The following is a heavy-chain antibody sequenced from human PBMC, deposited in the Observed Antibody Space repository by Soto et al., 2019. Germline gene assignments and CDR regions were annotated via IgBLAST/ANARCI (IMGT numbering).Heavy chain of an antibody. J-gene: IGHJ4*02. CDR3: AKAPFDIAARPGPIDY. D-gene: IGHD5-12*01. CDR2: ISGGGEA. V-gene: IGHV3-23*01. Sequence: PGGSLRLSCAASGFTFVSCAMHWVRRAPGKGLEWVSSISGGGEAFYADSVKGRFTVTRDNSKNTLHLHMHSLRAKDTAVYFCAKAPFDIAARPGPIDYWGLGTLVTVSS. CDR1: GFTFVSCA.